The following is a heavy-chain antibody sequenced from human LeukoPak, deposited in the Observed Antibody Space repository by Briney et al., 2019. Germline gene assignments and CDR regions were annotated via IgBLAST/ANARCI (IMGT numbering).Heavy chain of an antibody. V-gene: IGHV1-18*01. Sequence: ASVKVSCKASGYTFTTYAISWVRQAPGQGLGWMGWISAFSGDTNYPQNFQDRVTMTTDTSTTTAYMELRDLTSDDTAVYFCARDYFLTHCTGDCGADAFDIWGQGTVVTVSS. CDR3: ARDYFLTHCTGDCGADAFDI. CDR2: ISAFSGDT. J-gene: IGHJ3*02. D-gene: IGHD2-8*02. CDR1: GYTFTTYA.